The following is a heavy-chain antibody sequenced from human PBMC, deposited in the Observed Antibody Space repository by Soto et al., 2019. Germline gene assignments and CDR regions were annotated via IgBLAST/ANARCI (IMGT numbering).Heavy chain of an antibody. D-gene: IGHD3-10*01. V-gene: IGHV4-30-2*01. Sequence: SETLSLTCAVSGGSISSGGYSCNWIRQPPGKGLEWIGYIYHSGSTYYNPSLKSRVTISVDTSKNQFSLKLSSVTAADTAVYYCARDYYGSGSPPLGYWGQGTLVTVSS. CDR3: ARDYYGSGSPPLGY. CDR2: IYHSGST. J-gene: IGHJ4*02. CDR1: GGSISSGGYS.